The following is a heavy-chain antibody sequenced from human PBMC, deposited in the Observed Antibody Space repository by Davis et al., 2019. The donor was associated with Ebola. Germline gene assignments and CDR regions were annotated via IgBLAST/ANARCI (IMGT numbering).Heavy chain of an antibody. V-gene: IGHV4-59*11. CDR3: VRFGRGAY. Sequence: PSETLSLTCTVSGGSISSHYWTWIRQPPGKELEWIGYIYYSGSTNYNPSLKSRVTISVDKSKNQFSLKLRSVTAADTAVYYCVRFGRGAYWGQGTLVTVSS. J-gene: IGHJ4*02. D-gene: IGHD3-16*01. CDR2: IYYSGST. CDR1: GGSISSHY.